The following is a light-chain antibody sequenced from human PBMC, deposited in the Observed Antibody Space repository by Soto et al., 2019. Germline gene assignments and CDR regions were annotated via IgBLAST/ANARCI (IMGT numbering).Light chain of an antibody. CDR1: QSVSHY. Sequence: EIVLTQSPAILSLSPGERATLTCRAIQSVSHYLAWYQQKPGQAPRLLIYDALNRATGIPARFSGSGSGTDFTLTISSLEPEDFAVYYCQQYDNWPPWTFGQGTKV. CDR2: DAL. CDR3: QQYDNWPPWT. V-gene: IGKV3-11*01. J-gene: IGKJ1*01.